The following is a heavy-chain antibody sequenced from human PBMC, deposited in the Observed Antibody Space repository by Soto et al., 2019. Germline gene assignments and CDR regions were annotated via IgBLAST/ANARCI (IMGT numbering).Heavy chain of an antibody. CDR1: GGTFSSYA. CDR2: IIPIFGTA. CDR3: AGARSDYHFWGGYPMDYYYYGMDV. J-gene: IGHJ6*02. Sequence: QVQLVQSGAEVKKPGSSVKVSCKASGGTFSSYAISWVRQAPGQGLEWMGGIIPIFGTANYAQKFQGRVTITEEESPSTAYKELSRLGSEDTAVYYCAGARSDYHFWGGYPMDYYYYGMDVWGQGTTVTVSS. V-gene: IGHV1-69*01. D-gene: IGHD3-3*01.